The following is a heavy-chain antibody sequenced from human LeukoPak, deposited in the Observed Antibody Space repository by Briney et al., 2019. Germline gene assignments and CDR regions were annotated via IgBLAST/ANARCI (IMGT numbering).Heavy chain of an antibody. CDR3: ATIGVVVVAATPVWFDP. CDR1: GFTFSSYA. D-gene: IGHD2-15*01. J-gene: IGHJ5*02. CDR2: ISGSGGST. Sequence: PGGSLRLSCAASGFTFSSYAMSWFRQAPGKGLEWVSAISGSGGSTYYADSVKGRFTISRDNSKNTLYLQMNSLRAEDTAVYYCATIGVVVVAATPVWFDPWGQGTLVTVSS. V-gene: IGHV3-23*01.